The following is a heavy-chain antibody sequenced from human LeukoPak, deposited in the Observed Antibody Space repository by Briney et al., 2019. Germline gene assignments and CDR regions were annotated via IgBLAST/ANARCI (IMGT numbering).Heavy chain of an antibody. Sequence: SETLSLTXAVYGGSFSGYYWSWIRQPPGKGLEWIGEINHSGSTNYNPSLKSRVTISVDTSKNQFSLKLSSVTAADTAVYYCARGLRQPRHYYYYMDVWGKGTTVTVSS. CDR2: INHSGST. J-gene: IGHJ6*03. D-gene: IGHD1-1*01. CDR3: ARGLRQPRHYYYYMDV. V-gene: IGHV4-34*01. CDR1: GGSFSGYY.